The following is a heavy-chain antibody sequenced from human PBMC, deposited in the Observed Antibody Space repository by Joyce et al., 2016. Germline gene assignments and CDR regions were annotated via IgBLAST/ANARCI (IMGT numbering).Heavy chain of an antibody. CDR1: GYTLSTYG. CDR3: ARVGADWFDP. Sequence: QVHLVQSGAEVKKPGASVKVSCKASGYTLSTYGSTWFRQAPGQGLEWKGWITAYKGDTKYGQKFQGRVTMTTDPSTNTGYMELRSLRSDDTAIYYCARVGADWFDPWGQGTPVTVSS. J-gene: IGHJ5*02. V-gene: IGHV1-18*01. CDR2: ITAYKGDT.